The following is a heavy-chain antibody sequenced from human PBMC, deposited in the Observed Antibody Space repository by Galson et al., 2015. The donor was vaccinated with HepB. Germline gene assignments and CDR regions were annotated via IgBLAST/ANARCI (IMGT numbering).Heavy chain of an antibody. J-gene: IGHJ6*02. CDR3: TRRGVMVRGVLGAMGTGV. D-gene: IGHD3-10*01. Sequence: SLRLSCAASGFTFSDSNIHWVRQGSGNGLEWVGRIRSRRNNYATVYSESVRGRFSISRDDSKNTAHLQMNSLTSEDTAIYYCTRRGVMVRGVLGAMGTGVWGQGTTVIVSS. CDR2: IRSRRNNYAT. CDR1: GFTFSDSN. V-gene: IGHV3-73*01.